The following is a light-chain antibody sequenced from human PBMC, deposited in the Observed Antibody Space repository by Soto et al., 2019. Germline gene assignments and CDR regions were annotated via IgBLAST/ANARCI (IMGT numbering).Light chain of an antibody. V-gene: IGKV3-15*01. CDR3: QQYNERPPWT. Sequence: EIRTTQSPAALSVSQGERATLSCRASQSVSRKLAWYQQTRGQAPRLLIYGASTRATGVPARFSGSGSGTEFTLTISNLQSDDVGVYYCQQYNERPPWTLGQGTMVDIK. J-gene: IGKJ1*01. CDR2: GAS. CDR1: QSVSRK.